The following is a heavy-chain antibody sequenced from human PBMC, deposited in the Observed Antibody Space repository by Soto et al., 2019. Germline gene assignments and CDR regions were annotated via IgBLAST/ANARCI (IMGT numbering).Heavy chain of an antibody. Sequence: GGSLRLSCAASGFSFSSYEMNWVRQAPGKGLEWVSYVSSSGSTIHYADSVKGRFTISRDNAKNSLYLQMNSLRAEDTAVYYCARNPNDYGDYSWFDPWGQGTLVTVSS. CDR3: ARNPNDYGDYSWFDP. CDR1: GFSFSSYE. D-gene: IGHD4-17*01. J-gene: IGHJ5*02. V-gene: IGHV3-48*03. CDR2: VSSSGSTI.